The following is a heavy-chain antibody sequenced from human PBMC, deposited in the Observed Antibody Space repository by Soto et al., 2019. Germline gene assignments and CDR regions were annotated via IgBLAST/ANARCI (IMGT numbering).Heavy chain of an antibody. D-gene: IGHD6-19*01. J-gene: IGHJ5*02. CDR2: IIPIFGTA. V-gene: IGHV1-69*12. CDR3: AREGFQQWPTYNWFDP. CDR1: GGTFSSYA. Sequence: QVQLVRSGAEVKKPGSSVKVSCKASGGTFSSYAISGVRQAPGQGLEWMGGIIPIFGTANYAQKFQGRVTITADESTSTAYMELSSLRSEDTAVYYCAREGFQQWPTYNWFDPWGQGTLVTVSS.